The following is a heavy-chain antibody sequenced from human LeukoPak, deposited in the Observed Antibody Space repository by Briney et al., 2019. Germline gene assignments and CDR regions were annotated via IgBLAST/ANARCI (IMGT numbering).Heavy chain of an antibody. J-gene: IGHJ6*03. CDR1: GGSFSGYY. CDR3: ARGLHYYYYMDV. V-gene: IGHV4-34*01. CDR2: INHSGST. Sequence: PSETLSLTCAVYGGSFSGYYWSWIRQPPGKGLDWIGEINHSGSTNYNPSLKSRVTISVDTSKNQFSLKLSSVTAADTAVYYCARGLHYYYYMDVWGKGTTVTVSS.